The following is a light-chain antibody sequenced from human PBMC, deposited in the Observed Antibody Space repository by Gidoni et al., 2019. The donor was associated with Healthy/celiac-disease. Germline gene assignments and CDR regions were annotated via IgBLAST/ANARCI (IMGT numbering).Light chain of an antibody. CDR2: EGS. V-gene: IGLV2-23*01. J-gene: IGLJ2*01. CDR1: SSDVGSYNL. CDR3: CSYAGSSTV. Sequence: QSALTQPASGSGSPGQSITISCTGTSSDVGSYNLVSWYQQPPGQAPKLMVYEGSKRPSGVSNRFSGSQSGNTASLTISGLQAEDEADYYCCSYAGSSTVFGGGTKLTVL.